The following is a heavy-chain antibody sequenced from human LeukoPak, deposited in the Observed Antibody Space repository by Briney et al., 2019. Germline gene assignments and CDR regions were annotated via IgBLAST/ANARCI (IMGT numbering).Heavy chain of an antibody. V-gene: IGHV3-11*01. D-gene: IGHD1-26*01. Sequence: GGSLRLSCAASGFTFSDYYMSWIRQAPGKGLEWVSYISSSGSTIYYADSVKGRFAISRDNAKNSQYLQMNSLRAEDTAVYYCAKDRRRGNYFDYWGQGTLVTVSS. J-gene: IGHJ4*02. CDR2: ISSSGSTI. CDR1: GFTFSDYY. CDR3: AKDRRRGNYFDY.